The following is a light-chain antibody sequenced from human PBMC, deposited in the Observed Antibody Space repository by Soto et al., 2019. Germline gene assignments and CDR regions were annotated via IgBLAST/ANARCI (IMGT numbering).Light chain of an antibody. J-gene: IGKJ5*01. CDR2: DAS. Sequence: EIVLTQSPGTLSLSPGERATLSCRASQSVSTYLAWYQQKPGQAPRLLIYDASNRATGIPARFSGSGSGTDFTLTISSLEPEDFAVYYCQQRSNWPSITFGQGTDWRL. CDR3: QQRSNWPSIT. V-gene: IGKV3-11*01. CDR1: QSVSTY.